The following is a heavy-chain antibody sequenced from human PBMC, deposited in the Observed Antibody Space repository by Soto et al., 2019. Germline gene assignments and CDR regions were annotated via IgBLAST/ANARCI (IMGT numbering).Heavy chain of an antibody. D-gene: IGHD6-19*01. Sequence: QLQLQESGPGLVKPSETLSLTCTVSGGSISSSSYYWGSIRQPPGKGLEWIGSIYYSGSTYYNPSLKSRVTISVDTSKNQFSLKLSSVTAADTAVYYCARIEYSSGWFPSDYFDYWGQGTLVTVSS. CDR1: GGSISSSSYY. V-gene: IGHV4-39*01. CDR2: IYYSGST. CDR3: ARIEYSSGWFPSDYFDY. J-gene: IGHJ4*02.